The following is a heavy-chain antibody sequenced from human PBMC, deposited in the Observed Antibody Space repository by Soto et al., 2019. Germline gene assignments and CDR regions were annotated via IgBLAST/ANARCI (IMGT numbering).Heavy chain of an antibody. CDR2: ISPYTGNT. V-gene: IGHV1-18*01. Sequence: QVQLVQSGDEVKKPGASVKVSCKASGYIFVNYGIAWVRQAPRQGLEWMGWISPYTGNTHSASKGQGRLLMTTDTSTSTAYMDLGSLTSDDTAVYYCVMVDNYVTPTPQDVWGQGTTVTVSS. D-gene: IGHD3-16*01. CDR1: GYIFVNYG. CDR3: VMVDNYVTPTPQDV. J-gene: IGHJ6*02.